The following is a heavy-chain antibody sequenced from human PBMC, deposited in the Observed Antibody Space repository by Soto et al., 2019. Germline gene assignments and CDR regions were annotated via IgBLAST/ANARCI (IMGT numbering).Heavy chain of an antibody. CDR1: GFTFSSYA. J-gene: IGHJ4*02. CDR3: AKEGEYSSGWDNFDY. D-gene: IGHD6-19*01. Sequence: PGGSLRLSCAASGFTFSSYAMSWILQAPGKGLEWISAISGSGGSTYYADSVKGRFTISRDNSKNTLYLQMNSLRAEDTAVYYCAKEGEYSSGWDNFDYWGQGTLVTVSS. V-gene: IGHV3-23*01. CDR2: ISGSGGST.